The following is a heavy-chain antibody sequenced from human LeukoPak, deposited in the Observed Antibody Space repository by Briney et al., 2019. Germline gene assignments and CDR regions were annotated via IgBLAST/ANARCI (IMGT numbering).Heavy chain of an antibody. CDR2: IYSGGTT. CDR3: ARHRGGPDSAFDY. CDR1: GFTVNFNY. V-gene: IGHV3-53*01. J-gene: IGHJ4*02. Sequence: PGGSLRLSCAASGFTVNFNYMSWVRQAPGKGLEWVSVIYSGGTTHYADSVQGRFTISRDNLKNTLYLEMSSLRAEDTAVYYCARHRGGPDSAFDYWGQGTLVTVSS. D-gene: IGHD3-16*01.